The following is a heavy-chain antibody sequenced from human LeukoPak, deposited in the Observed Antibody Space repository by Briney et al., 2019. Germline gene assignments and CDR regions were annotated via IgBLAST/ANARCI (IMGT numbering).Heavy chain of an antibody. D-gene: IGHD3-3*01. CDR1: GASISSSSYY. V-gene: IGHV4-61*05. J-gene: IGHJ3*02. CDR2: IYYSGST. Sequence: SETLSLTCIVSGASISSSSYYWGWIRQPPGKGLEWIGYIYYSGSTNYNPSLKSRVTISVDTSKNQFSLKLSSVTAADTAVYYCARALDFWSGSDAFDIWGQGTMVTVSS. CDR3: ARALDFWSGSDAFDI.